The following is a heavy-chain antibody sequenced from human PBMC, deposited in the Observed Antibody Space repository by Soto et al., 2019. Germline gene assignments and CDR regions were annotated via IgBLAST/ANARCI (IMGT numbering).Heavy chain of an antibody. Sequence: QLQLQESGPGLVKPSETLSLTCTVSGGSISRYTYYWGWVRQPPGKGLEWIGSVHYSGSTYYSPSLKSRVTISVDTSKNQCSLKLSAVTAADTAVYYCATSNWFDPWDQGTLVTVSS. V-gene: IGHV4-39*01. J-gene: IGHJ5*02. CDR3: ATSNWFDP. CDR2: VHYSGST. CDR1: GGSISRYTYY.